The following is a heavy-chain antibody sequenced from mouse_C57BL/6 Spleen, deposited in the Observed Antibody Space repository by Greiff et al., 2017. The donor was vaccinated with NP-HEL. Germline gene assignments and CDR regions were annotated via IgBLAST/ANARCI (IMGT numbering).Heavy chain of an antibody. Sequence: DVQLVESGGGLVKPGGSLKLSCAASGFTFSSYAMSWVRQTPEKRLEWVATISDGGSYTYYPDNVKGRFTISRDNAKNNLYLQMSHLKSEDTAMYYCARGDWVDYWGQGTTLTVSS. CDR2: ISDGGSYT. V-gene: IGHV5-4*01. CDR3: ARGDWVDY. J-gene: IGHJ2*01. CDR1: GFTFSSYA. D-gene: IGHD4-1*01.